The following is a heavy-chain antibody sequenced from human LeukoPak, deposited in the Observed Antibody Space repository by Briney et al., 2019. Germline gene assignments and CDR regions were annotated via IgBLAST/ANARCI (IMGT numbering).Heavy chain of an antibody. CDR1: GYTFTGYY. J-gene: IGHJ6*02. CDR2: INPGGGTT. D-gene: IGHD1-1*01. Sequence: ASVKVSCKASGYTFTGYYIHWVRQAPGQGLEWMGIINPGGGTTSYEQKFQGRVTMTRDTSISTAYMELSRLRSDDTAVYYCARDPGTTGRYYYGMDVWGQGTTVTVSS. V-gene: IGHV1-2*02. CDR3: ARDPGTTGRYYYGMDV.